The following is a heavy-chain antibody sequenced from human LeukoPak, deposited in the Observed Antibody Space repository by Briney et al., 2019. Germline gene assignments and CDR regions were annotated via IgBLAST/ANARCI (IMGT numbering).Heavy chain of an antibody. J-gene: IGHJ6*02. V-gene: IGHV5-51*01. CDR3: ARRDSSSYGLDV. CDR1: GYTFTSYW. Sequence: GESLKISCKGSGYTFTSYWLGWVRQMPGKGLEWMGIIYPDDSDTRYSPSFQGQVTISADRSISTAYLQWSTLKASDTAMYYCARRDSSSYGLDVWGQGTTVTVSS. D-gene: IGHD6-13*01. CDR2: IYPDDSDT.